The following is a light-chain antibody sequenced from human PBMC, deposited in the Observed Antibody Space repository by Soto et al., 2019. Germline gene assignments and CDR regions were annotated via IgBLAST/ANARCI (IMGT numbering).Light chain of an antibody. V-gene: IGKV1-39*01. CDR2: AAS. CDR3: QQSYSTPRT. J-gene: IGKJ1*01. CDR1: QSISSY. Sequence: DIQMTPSPSSLSASVGDRVTITCRASQSISSYLNWYQQKPGKAPKLLIYAASSLQSGVPSRFSGSGSGTDFTLTISSLQPEDFATYYCQQSYSTPRTFGQGTRWIS.